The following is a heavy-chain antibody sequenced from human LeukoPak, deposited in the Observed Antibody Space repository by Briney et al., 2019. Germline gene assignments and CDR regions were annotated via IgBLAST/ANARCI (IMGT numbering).Heavy chain of an antibody. CDR1: GFTFSNFA. CDR3: ARDLAGAPFDY. J-gene: IGHJ4*02. Sequence: GGSLRLSCAASGFTFSNFAMSWVRQAPGKGLEWVANIKQDGSEEYYVDSVKGRFTISRDNAKNSLFLQMNSLRAEDTAVYYCARDLAGAPFDYWGQGTLVTVSS. CDR2: IKQDGSEE. D-gene: IGHD6-13*01. V-gene: IGHV3-7*01.